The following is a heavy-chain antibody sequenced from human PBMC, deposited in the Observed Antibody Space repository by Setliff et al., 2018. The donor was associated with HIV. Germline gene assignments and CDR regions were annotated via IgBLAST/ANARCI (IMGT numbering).Heavy chain of an antibody. D-gene: IGHD6-13*01. V-gene: IGHV3-9*01. CDR1: GFTLRTHS. CDR2: ISWSSGSI. Sequence: SLRLSCVASGFTLRTHSMNWVRQAPGKGLEWVSGISWSSGSIDSTDSVKGRFTISRDNAKNSLYLQMNSLRAEDTALYYCAKAQHPRIAAGRRASNYYYYYGMDVWGQGTTVTVSS. CDR3: AKAQHPRIAAGRRASNYYYYYGMDV. J-gene: IGHJ6*02.